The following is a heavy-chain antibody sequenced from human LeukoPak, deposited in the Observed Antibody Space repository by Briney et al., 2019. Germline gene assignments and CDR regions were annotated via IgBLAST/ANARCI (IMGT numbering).Heavy chain of an antibody. CDR3: ARVDGDFWSGYRWDV. V-gene: IGHV3-21*01. J-gene: IGHJ6*04. CDR1: EFTFSSYS. CDR2: ISSTRTYI. Sequence: GGSLRLSCAASEFTFSSYSMNWVRQAPGKGLEWVSSISSTRTYIYYADSVEGRFTISRDNAKNSLYLQMNSLRAEDTAVYYCARVDGDFWSGYRWDVWGKGTTVTVSS. D-gene: IGHD3-3*01.